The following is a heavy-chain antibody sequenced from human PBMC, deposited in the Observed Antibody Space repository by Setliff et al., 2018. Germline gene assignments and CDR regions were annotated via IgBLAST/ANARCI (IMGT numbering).Heavy chain of an antibody. D-gene: IGHD6-19*01. J-gene: IGHJ3*02. CDR1: GYIFTNYY. Sequence: ASVKVSCKTSGYIFTNYYVHWVRQAPGQGLEWMGWINANTGGTREVQKFQGRVTMTRDTSIDTAYMEVNRLTYDDTAVYYCARVGGYASAWHGIEAFDIWGQGTKVTVSS. CDR2: INANTGGT. V-gene: IGHV1-2*02. CDR3: ARVGGYASAWHGIEAFDI.